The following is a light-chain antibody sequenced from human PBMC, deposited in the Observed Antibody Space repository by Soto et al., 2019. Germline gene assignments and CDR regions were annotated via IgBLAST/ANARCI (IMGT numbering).Light chain of an antibody. CDR2: LNSDGSH. CDR3: QTWCTGIVI. J-gene: IGLJ2*01. V-gene: IGLV4-69*01. CDR1: SGHSSDA. Sequence: QLVLTQSPSASASLGASVKLTCTLSSGHSSDAIAWHQKKPEKGPRFLMNLNSDGSHTKGDGIPDRFSGSTSGAERYLTISSLQSEDEADYYCQTWCTGIVIFGGGTKLTVL.